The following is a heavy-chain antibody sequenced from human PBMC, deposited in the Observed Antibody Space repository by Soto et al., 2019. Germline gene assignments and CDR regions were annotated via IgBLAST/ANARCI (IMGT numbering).Heavy chain of an antibody. CDR2: INSDGSST. CDR1: GFTFSRCA. D-gene: IGHD3-10*01. CDR3: AKGSASHYNYYFDY. J-gene: IGHJ4*02. Sequence: LSLSCAASGFTFSRCAMGCVRQAPGKGLVWVSRINSDGSSTYYADSVKGRFTISRDNSKNTLYLQMNSLRAEDTAVYYCAKGSASHYNYYFDYWGQGTLVTVSS. V-gene: IGHV3-23*01.